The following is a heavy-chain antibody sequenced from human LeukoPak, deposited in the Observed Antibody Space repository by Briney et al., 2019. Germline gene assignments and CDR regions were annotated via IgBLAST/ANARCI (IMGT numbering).Heavy chain of an antibody. CDR3: ARDHVGSSRYCYYYMDV. V-gene: IGHV4-59*01. D-gene: IGHD2-15*01. CDR2: IYYSGST. J-gene: IGHJ6*03. CDR1: GGSISSYY. Sequence: SETLSLTCTVSGGSISSYYWSWIRQPPGKGLEWIGYIYYSGSTNYNPSLKSRVTISVDTSKNQFSLKLSSVTAADTAVYYCARDHVGSSRYCYYYMDVWGKGTTVTVSS.